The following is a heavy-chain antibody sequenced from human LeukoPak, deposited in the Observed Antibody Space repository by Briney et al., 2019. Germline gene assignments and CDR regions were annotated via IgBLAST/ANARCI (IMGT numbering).Heavy chain of an antibody. CDR2: MNPNSGNT. V-gene: IGHV1-8*01. J-gene: IGHJ5*02. D-gene: IGHD5-12*01. Sequence: ASVKVSCKASGYTFTSCDINWVRQATGQGLEWMGWMNPNSGNTGYAQKFQGRVTMTRNTSISTAYMELSSLRSEDTAVYYCASRPSGYSGYDFTETWGQGTLVTVSS. CDR3: ASRPSGYSGYDFTET. CDR1: GYTFTSCD.